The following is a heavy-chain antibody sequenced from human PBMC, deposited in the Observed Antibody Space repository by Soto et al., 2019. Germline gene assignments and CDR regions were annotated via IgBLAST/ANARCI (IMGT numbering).Heavy chain of an antibody. CDR1: GFTFSNAW. Sequence: GGSLRLSCAASGFTFSNAWMSWVRQAPGKGLEWVGRIKSKTDGGTTDYAAPVKGRFTISRDDSKNTLYLQMNSLKTEDTAVYYCTTDRLLWFGELFNYFDYWGQGTLVTVSS. V-gene: IGHV3-15*01. CDR3: TTDRLLWFGELFNYFDY. CDR2: IKSKTDGGTT. D-gene: IGHD3-10*01. J-gene: IGHJ4*02.